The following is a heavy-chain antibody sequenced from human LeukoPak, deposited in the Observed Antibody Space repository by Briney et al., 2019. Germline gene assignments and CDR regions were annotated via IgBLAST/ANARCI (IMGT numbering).Heavy chain of an antibody. CDR3: TRDRYLADFDWSFDY. J-gene: IGHJ4*02. D-gene: IGHD3-9*01. V-gene: IGHV3-49*03. CDR1: GFTFGDYA. CDR2: IRSKAYGGTT. Sequence: GGSLRLSCTASGFTFGDYAMSWFRQAPGKGLEWVGFIRSKAYGGTTEYAASVKGRFTISRDDSKGIAYLQMNSLKTEDTAVYYCTRDRYLADFDWSFDYWGQGTLVTVSS.